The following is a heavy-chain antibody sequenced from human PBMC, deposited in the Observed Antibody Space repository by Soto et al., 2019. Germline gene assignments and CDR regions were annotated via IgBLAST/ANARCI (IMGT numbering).Heavy chain of an antibody. D-gene: IGHD1-26*01. J-gene: IGHJ4*02. CDR3: TTDSGMSPYSFDY. CDR2: IMSKTDGGTT. CDR1: GLTFIKAW. Sequence: GGSLRLSCATSGLTFIKAWVGWVLQAPGKGLEWVGRIMSKTDGGTTDYAAPVKGRFTIPRDDSKSTLYLQMNSLKTEDTAFYYCTTDSGMSPYSFDYWGQGTLVTVSS. V-gene: IGHV3-15*01.